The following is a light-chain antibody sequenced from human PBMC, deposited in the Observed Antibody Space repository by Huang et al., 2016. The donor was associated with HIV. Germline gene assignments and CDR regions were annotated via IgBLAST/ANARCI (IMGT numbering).Light chain of an antibody. V-gene: IGKV1-39*01. CDR3: QQTSSVPLT. J-gene: IGKJ4*01. CDR2: AAS. CDR1: QTISTF. Sequence: DIQMTQSPSSLSASVGDRISITCRASQTISTFLNWYQQQPGQAPKLLIYAASTLQSGVSSRFSGTGSGTHFTLTVTGLQPDDFATYFCQQTSSVPLTFGGGTRVE.